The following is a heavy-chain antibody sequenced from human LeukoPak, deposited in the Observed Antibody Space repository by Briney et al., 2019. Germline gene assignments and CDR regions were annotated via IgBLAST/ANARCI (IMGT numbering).Heavy chain of an antibody. CDR1: GFTFSSYA. Sequence: GGSLRLSCAASGFTFSSYAMHWVRQAPGKGLEWVAVISYDGSNKHYADSVKGRFTISRDNSKNTLYLQMNSLRAEDTAVYHCARVAREWILPTFDYWGQGTLVTVSS. CDR3: ARVAREWILPTFDY. D-gene: IGHD5-18*01. J-gene: IGHJ4*02. V-gene: IGHV3-30*04. CDR2: ISYDGSNK.